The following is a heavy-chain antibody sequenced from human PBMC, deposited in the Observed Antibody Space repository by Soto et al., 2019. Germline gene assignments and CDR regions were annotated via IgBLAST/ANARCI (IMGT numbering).Heavy chain of an antibody. CDR2: ISYDGSNK. CDR3: AKDLDGYHQPSDY. V-gene: IGHV3-30*18. J-gene: IGHJ4*02. CDR1: GFTFSSYG. D-gene: IGHD5-12*01. Sequence: PGGSLRLSCAASGFTFSSYGMHWVRQAPGKGLEWVAVISYDGSNKYYADSVKGRFTISRDNSKNTLYLQMNSLRAEDTAVYSCAKDLDGYHQPSDYWGQGTLVTVSS.